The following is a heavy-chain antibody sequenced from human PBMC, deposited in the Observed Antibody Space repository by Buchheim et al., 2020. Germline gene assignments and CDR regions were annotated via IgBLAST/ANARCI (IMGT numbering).Heavy chain of an antibody. V-gene: IGHV3-7*01. Sequence: EVQLVESGGDLVQPGGSLTLSCAASGFTLSNYWMSWVRQAPGKGLEWVANIKRDGSEKYYVDSVKGRFTISRDIARNSLYLQMNSLSADDTAVYYCVRDRGSGGSMDVWGQGTT. CDR2: IKRDGSEK. CDR1: GFTLSNYW. J-gene: IGHJ6*02. D-gene: IGHD3-10*01. CDR3: VRDRGSGGSMDV.